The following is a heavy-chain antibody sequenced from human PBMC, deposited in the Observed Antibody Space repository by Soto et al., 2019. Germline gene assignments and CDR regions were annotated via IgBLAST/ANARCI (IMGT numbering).Heavy chain of an antibody. CDR1: GGSISSGGYS. D-gene: IGHD4-17*01. V-gene: IGHV4-30-2*01. J-gene: IGHJ4*02. Sequence: SETMSLTCAVSGGSISSGGYSWSWIRQPPGKGLEWIGYIYHSGSTYYNPSLKSRVTISVDRSKNQFSLKLSSVTAAGTAVYYCARGGTTVTSPLAYWGQGTLVTV. CDR3: ARGGTTVTSPLAY. CDR2: IYHSGST.